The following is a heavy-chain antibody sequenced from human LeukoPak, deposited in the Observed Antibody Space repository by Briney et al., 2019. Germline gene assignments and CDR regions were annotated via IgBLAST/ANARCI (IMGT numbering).Heavy chain of an antibody. CDR3: ARASVVPAAYDY. J-gene: IGHJ4*02. CDR2: IYYSGST. V-gene: IGHV4-31*03. Sequence: PSRTLSLTCTVSGGSISSGGYYWSWIRQHPGKGLEWIGYIYYSGSTYYNPSLKSRVTISVDTSKNQFSLKLSSVTAADTAVYYCARASVVPAAYDYWGQGTLVTVSS. CDR1: GGSISSGGYY. D-gene: IGHD2-2*01.